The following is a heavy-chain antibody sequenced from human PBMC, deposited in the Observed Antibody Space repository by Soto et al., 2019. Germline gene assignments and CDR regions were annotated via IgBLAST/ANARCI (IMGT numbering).Heavy chain of an antibody. V-gene: IGHV4-38-2*01. CDR3: AIDYYDSSGQFDY. J-gene: IGHJ4*02. Sequence: PSETQSLTCAVSGYSISSGYYWGWIRQPPGKGLEWIGSIYHSGSTYYNPSLKSRVTISVDTSKNQFSLKLSSVTAADTAVYYCAIDYYDSSGQFDYWGQGTLVTVSS. CDR2: IYHSGST. CDR1: GYSISSGYY. D-gene: IGHD3-22*01.